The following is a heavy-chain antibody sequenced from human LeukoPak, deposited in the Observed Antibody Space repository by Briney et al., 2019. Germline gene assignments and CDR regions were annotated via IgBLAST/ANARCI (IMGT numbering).Heavy chain of an antibody. D-gene: IGHD3-22*01. Sequence: ATVKISCKVSGYTFTDYYMHWVQQAPGKGLEWMGLVDPEDGETIYAEEFQGRVTITADTSTDTAYMELSSLRSEDTAVYYCATDLYYDSSGYYRTKNMDVWGKGTTVTVSS. CDR3: ATDLYYDSSGYYRTKNMDV. V-gene: IGHV1-69-2*01. CDR1: GYTFTDYY. J-gene: IGHJ6*03. CDR2: VDPEDGET.